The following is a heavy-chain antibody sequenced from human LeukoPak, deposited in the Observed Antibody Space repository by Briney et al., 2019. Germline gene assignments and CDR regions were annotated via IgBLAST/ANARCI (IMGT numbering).Heavy chain of an antibody. CDR1: GYTFTSYD. J-gene: IGHJ4*02. V-gene: IGHV1-8*01. Sequence: ASVKVSCKASGYTFTSYDINWVRQATGQGLEWMGWMNPNSGNTGYAQKFQGRVTMTRDTSTSTVYMELSSLRSEDTAVYYCARDRTEKSFDYWGQGTLVTVSS. CDR2: MNPNSGNT. D-gene: IGHD2-2*01. CDR3: ARDRTEKSFDY.